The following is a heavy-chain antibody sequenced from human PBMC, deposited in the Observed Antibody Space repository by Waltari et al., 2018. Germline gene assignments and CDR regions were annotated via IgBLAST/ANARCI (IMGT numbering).Heavy chain of an antibody. CDR2: IVIGSGNT. J-gene: IGHJ4*02. D-gene: IGHD6-13*01. V-gene: IGHV1-58*01. Sequence: QMQLVQSGPEVKKPGTSVKVSCKASGFTFTSSAVQWVRQARGQRLEWIGWIVIGSGNTNYAQKFQERVTITRDMSTSTAYMELSSLSSEDTAVYYCAADSGAAAGIDYWGQGTLVTVSS. CDR1: GFTFTSSA. CDR3: AADSGAAAGIDY.